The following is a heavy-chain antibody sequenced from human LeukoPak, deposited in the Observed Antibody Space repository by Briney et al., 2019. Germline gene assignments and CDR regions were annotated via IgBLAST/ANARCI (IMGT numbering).Heavy chain of an antibody. J-gene: IGHJ6*03. D-gene: IGHD3-10*01. CDR1: GFTFDDYT. V-gene: IGHV3-43*01. CDR2: ISWDGGST. CDR3: AKGDSGYYYYYMDV. Sequence: GGSLRLSCAASGFTFDDYTMHWVRQAPGKGLEWVSLISWDGGSTYYADSVKGRFTISRDNSKNSLYLQMNSLRTEDTALYYCAKGDSGYYYYYMDVWGKGPTVTVSS.